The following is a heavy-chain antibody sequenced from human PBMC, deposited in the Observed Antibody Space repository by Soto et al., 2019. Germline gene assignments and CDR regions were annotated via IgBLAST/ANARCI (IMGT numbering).Heavy chain of an antibody. Sequence: QVQLVESGGGVVQPGRSLRLSCAASGFTFSSYGMHWVRQAPGKGLEWVAVISYDGSNKYYADSVKGRFTISRDNSKNXLXLXXNSLRAEDTAVYYCAKGYNWNDEGVYYYYYYGMDVWGQGTTVTVSS. D-gene: IGHD1-1*01. CDR2: ISYDGSNK. CDR3: AKGYNWNDEGVYYYYYYGMDV. V-gene: IGHV3-30*18. J-gene: IGHJ6*02. CDR1: GFTFSSYG.